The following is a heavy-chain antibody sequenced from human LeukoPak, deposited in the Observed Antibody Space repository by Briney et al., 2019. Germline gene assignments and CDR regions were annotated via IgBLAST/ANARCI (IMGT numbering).Heavy chain of an antibody. CDR1: GGSFSGYY. Sequence: SETLSLTCAVYGGSFSGYYWSWIRQPPGKGLEWIGEINHSESTNYNPSLKSRVTISVDTSKNQFSLKLSSVTAADTAVYYCARERSKNYYDRGGFPGDDAFDVWGQGTMVTVSS. D-gene: IGHD3-22*01. J-gene: IGHJ3*01. V-gene: IGHV4-34*01. CDR3: ARERSKNYYDRGGFPGDDAFDV. CDR2: INHSEST.